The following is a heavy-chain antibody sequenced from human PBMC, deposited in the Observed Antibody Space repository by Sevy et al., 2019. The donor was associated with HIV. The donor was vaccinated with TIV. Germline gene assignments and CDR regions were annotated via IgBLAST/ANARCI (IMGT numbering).Heavy chain of an antibody. D-gene: IGHD6-19*01. CDR1: GFSVSRND. Sequence: GGSLRLSCAASGFSVSRNDINWVRQAPGKGQEWISVIYSDGTTQYADSVKGRFTISRDTSNNTVYLQVSSLRADDTAVYYCARRLSSAWYFDFWGQGTLVTVSS. CDR2: IYSDGTT. V-gene: IGHV3-53*01. J-gene: IGHJ4*02. CDR3: ARRLSSAWYFDF.